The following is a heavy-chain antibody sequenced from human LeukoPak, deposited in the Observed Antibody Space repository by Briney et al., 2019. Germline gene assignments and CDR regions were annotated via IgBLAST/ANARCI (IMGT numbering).Heavy chain of an antibody. Sequence: GGSLRPSCVTSGFTFSRYSMNWVRQAPGKGLEWVSSITSGSSFIYYEDSVKGRFTIYRDNAKNSVYLQMNRLRAEDTATYYCARDYSSGWYAFDIWGQGPMVTVSS. D-gene: IGHD6-19*01. CDR3: ARDYSSGWYAFDI. V-gene: IGHV3-21*01. CDR2: ITSGSSFI. J-gene: IGHJ3*02. CDR1: GFTFSRYS.